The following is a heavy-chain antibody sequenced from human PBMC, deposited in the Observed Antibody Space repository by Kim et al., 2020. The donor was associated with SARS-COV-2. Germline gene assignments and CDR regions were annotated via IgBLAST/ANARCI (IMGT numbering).Heavy chain of an antibody. V-gene: IGHV7-4-1*02. CDR2: INTNTGNP. CDR1: GYTFTSYA. J-gene: IGHJ5*02. D-gene: IGHD6-6*01. Sequence: ASVKVSCKASGYTFTSYAMNWVRQAPGQGLEWMGWINTNTGNPTYAQGFTGRFVFSLDTSVSTAYLQISSLKAEDTAVYYCAIRASIAAQAELNWFDPWGQGTLVTVSS. CDR3: AIRASIAAQAELNWFDP.